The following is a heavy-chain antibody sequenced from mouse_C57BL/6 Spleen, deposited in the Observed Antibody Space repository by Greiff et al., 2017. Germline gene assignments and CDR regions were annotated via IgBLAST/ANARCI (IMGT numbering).Heavy chain of an antibody. CDR3: ARDAMDY. CDR1: GYTFTSYW. V-gene: IGHV1-55*01. J-gene: IGHJ4*01. CDR2: IYPGSGST. Sequence: VQLQQPGAELVQPGASVKMSCKASGYTFTSYWITWVKQRPGQGLEWIGDIYPGSGSTYYHDKFKSKATLTVDTSSSTAYMQLSSLTSEDSAVYYGARDAMDYWGQGTSVTVSS.